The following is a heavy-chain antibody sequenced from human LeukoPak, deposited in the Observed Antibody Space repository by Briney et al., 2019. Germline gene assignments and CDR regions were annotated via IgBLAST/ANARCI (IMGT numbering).Heavy chain of an antibody. D-gene: IGHD3-10*01. Sequence: PGGSLRLSCAGSGFIFSNYEMNWVRQAPGKGLEWVSYISSTGSDIYYADSVKGRFTISRDNAKNSLYLQMNSLRAEDTAVYYCARSYYYGSGSLAIWGQGTLVTVSS. CDR2: ISSTGSDI. V-gene: IGHV3-48*03. J-gene: IGHJ4*02. CDR1: GFIFSNYE. CDR3: ARSYYYGSGSLAI.